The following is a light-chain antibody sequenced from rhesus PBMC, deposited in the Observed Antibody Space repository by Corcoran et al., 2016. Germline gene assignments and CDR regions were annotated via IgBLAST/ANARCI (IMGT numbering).Light chain of an antibody. Sequence: DIQMTQSPSSLSASVGDKVTITCRASQGISSWLAWYKQTPGKAPKLLLYKASSLQSGVPSRFSGTGSCTDFTLTIRSLQPEDFATYYCLQYSSSPYSFGQGTKVEIK. V-gene: IGKV1-22*01. J-gene: IGKJ2*01. CDR1: QGISSW. CDR3: LQYSSSPYS. CDR2: KAS.